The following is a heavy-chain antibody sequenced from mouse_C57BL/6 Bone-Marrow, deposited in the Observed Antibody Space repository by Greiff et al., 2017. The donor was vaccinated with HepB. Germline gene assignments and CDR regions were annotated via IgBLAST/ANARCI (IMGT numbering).Heavy chain of an antibody. Sequence: VQLQQSGAELVKPGASVKLSCKASGYTFTEYTIHWVKQRSGQGLEWIGWLYPGCGSIKNNENLKDKATLTADKSSRTVYMELSILTSDDSAVYFCARHESTDYDEVFAYWGQGTLVTVSA. J-gene: IGHJ3*01. CDR2: LYPGCGSI. V-gene: IGHV1-62-2*01. CDR1: GYTFTEYT. D-gene: IGHD2-4*01. CDR3: ARHESTDYDEVFAY.